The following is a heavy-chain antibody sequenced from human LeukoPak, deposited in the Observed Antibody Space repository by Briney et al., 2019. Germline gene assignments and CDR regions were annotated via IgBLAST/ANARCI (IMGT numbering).Heavy chain of an antibody. CDR3: ATGQQLVPDY. J-gene: IGHJ4*02. CDR2: IKSKTDGGTT. V-gene: IGHV3-15*01. CDR1: GFTFTSAW. D-gene: IGHD6-6*01. Sequence: PGGSLRLSCAASGFTFTSAWMTWVRQAPGKGPEWVGRIKSKTDGGTTDYAAPVKGRITISRDDSKNALYLQMNSLKTEDTAVYYCATGQQLVPDYWGQGTLVTVSS.